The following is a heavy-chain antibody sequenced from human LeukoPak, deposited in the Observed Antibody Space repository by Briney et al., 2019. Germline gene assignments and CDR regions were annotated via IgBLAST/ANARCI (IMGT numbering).Heavy chain of an antibody. CDR1: GGSLSSGRYY. J-gene: IGHJ4*02. D-gene: IGHD3-9*01. CDR2: IYYSGST. CDR3: ARADYDILTGYYLDY. Sequence: SETLSLSCTVSGGSLSSGRYYWNWIRHHPGKGLEWIGFIYYSGSTNYNPSLKSRVIISLDTSKNQFSLKLSSVTAADTAVYYCARADYDILTGYYLDYWGQGTLVTVSS. V-gene: IGHV4-31*03.